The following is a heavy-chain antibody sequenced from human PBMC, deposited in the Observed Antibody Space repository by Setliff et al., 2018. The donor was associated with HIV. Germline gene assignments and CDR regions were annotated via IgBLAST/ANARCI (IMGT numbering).Heavy chain of an antibody. Sequence: SETLSLTCTVSGDSFSSNSNHWGWIRQPPGRGLEWIGNIKYGGTTYYNPSLKSRVSISIDTSKSQFSLKLTSVTAADTAVYFCARDPHYFDTSGYYSWFYFDYWGHGTLVTVSS. CDR2: IKYGGTT. CDR1: GDSFSSNSNH. V-gene: IGHV4-39*07. J-gene: IGHJ4*01. D-gene: IGHD3-22*01. CDR3: ARDPHYFDTSGYYSWFYFDY.